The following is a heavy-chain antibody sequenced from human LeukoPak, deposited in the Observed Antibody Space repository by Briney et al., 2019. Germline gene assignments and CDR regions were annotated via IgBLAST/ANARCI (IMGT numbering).Heavy chain of an antibody. J-gene: IGHJ4*02. Sequence: GGSLRLSCAASGFTFRSYAMHWVRQAPGKGLEWVSSISSSSSYIYYADSVKGRFTISRDNAKNSLYLQMNSLRAEDTAVYYCARDPSIYDSSGIWGQGTLVTVSS. CDR3: ARDPSIYDSSGI. D-gene: IGHD3-22*01. CDR1: GFTFRSYA. CDR2: ISSSSSYI. V-gene: IGHV3-21*01.